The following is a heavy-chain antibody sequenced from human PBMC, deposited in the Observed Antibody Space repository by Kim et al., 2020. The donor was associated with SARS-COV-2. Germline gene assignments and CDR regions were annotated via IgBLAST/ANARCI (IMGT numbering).Heavy chain of an antibody. D-gene: IGHD3-3*01. J-gene: IGHJ4*02. CDR2: ISSSSSYI. Sequence: GGSLRLSCAASGFTFSSYSMNWVRQAPGKGLEWVSSISSSSSYIYYADSVKGRFTISRDNAKNSLYLQMNSLRAEDTAVYYCARDGTIFGVATSFDYWGQGTLVTVSS. CDR3: ARDGTIFGVATSFDY. V-gene: IGHV3-21*01. CDR1: GFTFSSYS.